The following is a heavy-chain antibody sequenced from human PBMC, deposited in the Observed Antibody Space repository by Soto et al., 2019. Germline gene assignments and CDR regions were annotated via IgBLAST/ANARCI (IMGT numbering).Heavy chain of an antibody. CDR3: ARSEALAGTGEYFQH. D-gene: IGHD6-19*01. Sequence: QVQLVQSGAEVKKPGSSVKVSCKASGGTFSSYTISWVRQAPGQGLEWMGRIIPILGIANYAQKFQGRVTITADKSTSTAYMELSSLRSEDTAVYYCARSEALAGTGEYFQHWGQGTLVTVSS. V-gene: IGHV1-69*02. CDR2: IIPILGIA. J-gene: IGHJ1*01. CDR1: GGTFSSYT.